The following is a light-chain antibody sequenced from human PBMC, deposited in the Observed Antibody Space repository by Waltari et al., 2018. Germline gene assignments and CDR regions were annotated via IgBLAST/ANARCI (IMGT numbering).Light chain of an antibody. V-gene: IGLV1-40*01. Sequence: QSGLTQPPSVSGAPGQRVTISCTGTSPNLGAGYDVHWYQLLPGTAPKLLSYGISNRPSGVPDRFSGSKSGTSASLAITGLQAEDEAGYYCQSYDSSLSGSVFGGGTKLTVL. CDR1: SPNLGAGYD. CDR3: QSYDSSLSGSV. CDR2: GIS. J-gene: IGLJ2*01.